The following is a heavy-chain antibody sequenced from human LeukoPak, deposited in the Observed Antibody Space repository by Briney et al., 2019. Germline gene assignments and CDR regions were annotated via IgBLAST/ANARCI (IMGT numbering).Heavy chain of an antibody. Sequence: SETLSLTCTVSGGSISTYSWSWIRQPPGKGLEWIGYSYYSGNTNYNPSLKSRVTISVDTSKNQFSLKLSSVTAADTAVYYCARVRLAGYDILTGYYSFDYWGQGTLVTVSS. CDR1: GGSISTYS. D-gene: IGHD3-9*01. J-gene: IGHJ4*02. CDR3: ARVRLAGYDILTGYYSFDY. CDR2: SYYSGNT. V-gene: IGHV4-59*01.